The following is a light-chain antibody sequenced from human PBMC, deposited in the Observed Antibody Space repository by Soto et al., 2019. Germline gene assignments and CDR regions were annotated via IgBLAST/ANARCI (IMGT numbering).Light chain of an antibody. CDR2: AAS. V-gene: IGKV1-27*01. Sequence: DIQMSQSPSSLSASVGDRVTITCRASQGIKNYLAWYQQKPGKVPTVLIYAASTLQSGVPSRFSGSGSGTDFTLAISSLQPEDVATYYCQKYNSAPYTFGQGTKLEIK. CDR1: QGIKNY. J-gene: IGKJ2*01. CDR3: QKYNSAPYT.